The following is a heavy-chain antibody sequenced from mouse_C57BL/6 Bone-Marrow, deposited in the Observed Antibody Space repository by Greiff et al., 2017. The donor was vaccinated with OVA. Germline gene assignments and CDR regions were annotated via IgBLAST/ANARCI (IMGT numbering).Heavy chain of an antibody. CDR1: GYTFTSYG. CDR3: ARKWGLRRQAWFAG. J-gene: IGHJ3*01. Sequence: VKLVESGAELARPGASVKLSCKASGYTFTSYGISWVKQRTGQGLEWIGEIYPRSGNTYYNEKFKGKATLPADKSSSTAYMELRSLSSEDSAVYFCARKWGLRRQAWFAGGGQGTLVTVAA. CDR2: IYPRSGNT. V-gene: IGHV1-81*01. D-gene: IGHD2-2*01.